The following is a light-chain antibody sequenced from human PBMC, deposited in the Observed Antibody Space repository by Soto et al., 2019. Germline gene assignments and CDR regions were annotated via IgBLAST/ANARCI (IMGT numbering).Light chain of an antibody. CDR2: DAS. CDR1: QIIGSS. Sequence: DIQMTQSPSTLSASVGDRVTITCRASQIIGSSLAWYQQKPGKAPKLLIYDASTLRSGVPSRFSGSESGTEFTLTISSLQTDDSATYYCQHYYSYPYTFGQGTKLEIK. CDR3: QHYYSYPYT. J-gene: IGKJ2*01. V-gene: IGKV1-5*01.